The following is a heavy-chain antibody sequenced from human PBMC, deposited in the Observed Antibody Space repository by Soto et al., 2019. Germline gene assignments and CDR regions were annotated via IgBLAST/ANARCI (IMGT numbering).Heavy chain of an antibody. D-gene: IGHD2-2*02. V-gene: IGHV4-39*01. CDR2: IYYSGST. J-gene: IGHJ5*02. CDR1: GGSISSSSYY. Sequence: QLQLQESGPGLVKPSETLSLTCTVSGGSISSSSYYWGWIRQPPGKGLEWIGSIYYSGSTYYNPSLKSRVPIYVDTSKNQFSLKLSSVTAADTAVYYCARHGGYCSSTSCHNNWFDPWGQGTLVTVSS. CDR3: ARHGGYCSSTSCHNNWFDP.